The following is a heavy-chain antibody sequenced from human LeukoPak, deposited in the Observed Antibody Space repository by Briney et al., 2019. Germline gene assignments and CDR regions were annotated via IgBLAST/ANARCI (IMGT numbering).Heavy chain of an antibody. CDR3: ARDTSYDYGAHAMDV. D-gene: IGHD4/OR15-4a*01. CDR2: ISGSGVNT. Sequence: GGSLRLSCAASGFTFDNYAMNWVRQAPGKGLEWVLGISGSGVNTYYADSVKGRFTISRDNSKNTLYLQLNSLRGEDTVIYYCARDTSYDYGAHAMDVWGQGTTVTVSS. J-gene: IGHJ6*02. V-gene: IGHV3-23*01. CDR1: GFTFDNYA.